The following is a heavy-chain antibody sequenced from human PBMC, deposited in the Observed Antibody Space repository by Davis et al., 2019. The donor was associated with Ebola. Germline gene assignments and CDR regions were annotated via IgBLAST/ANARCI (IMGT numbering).Heavy chain of an antibody. CDR1: GYTFTSYY. J-gene: IGHJ6*02. CDR3: AKSSAWPLRYYYYGMDV. D-gene: IGHD6-19*01. V-gene: IGHV1-2*02. CDR2: INPNSGGT. Sequence: AASVKVSCKASGYTFTSYYMHWVRQALGQGLEWMGWINPNSGGTNYAQKFQGRVTMTRDTSISTAYMELSRLRSDDTALYYCAKSSAWPLRYYYYGMDVWGQGTTVTVSS.